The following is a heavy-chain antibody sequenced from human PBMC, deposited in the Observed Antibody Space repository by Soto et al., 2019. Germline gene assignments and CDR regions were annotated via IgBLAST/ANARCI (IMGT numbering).Heavy chain of an antibody. D-gene: IGHD3-9*01. CDR1: GGTFSSYT. CDR2: IIPILGIA. Sequence: SVKVSCKASGGTFSSYTISWVRQAPGQGLEWMGRIIPILGIANYAQKFQGRVTITADKSTSTAYMELSSLRSEDTAVYYCARSLYYDILTGYYCNWFDPWGQGTLVTVSS. V-gene: IGHV1-69*02. CDR3: ARSLYYDILTGYYCNWFDP. J-gene: IGHJ5*02.